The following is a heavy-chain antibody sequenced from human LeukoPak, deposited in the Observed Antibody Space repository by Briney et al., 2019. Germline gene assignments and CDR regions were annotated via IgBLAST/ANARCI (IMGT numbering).Heavy chain of an antibody. V-gene: IGHV1-8*03. CDR2: MNPNSGNT. J-gene: IGHJ4*02. Sequence: ASVKVSCKASGYTFTNYDINWVRQATGQGLEWVGWMNPNSGNTGYAQKFQGRVTITRNNSISTAYMELSSLRSEDTAVYYCARAYSSGWFDFDYWGQGTLVTVSS. CDR1: GYTFTNYD. D-gene: IGHD6-19*01. CDR3: ARAYSSGWFDFDY.